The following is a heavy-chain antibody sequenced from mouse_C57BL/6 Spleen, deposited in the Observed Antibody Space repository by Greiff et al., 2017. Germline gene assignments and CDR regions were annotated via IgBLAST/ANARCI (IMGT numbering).Heavy chain of an antibody. Sequence: QVQLQQSGAELVRPGASVTLSCKASGYTFTDYEMHWVKQTPVHGLEWIGAIDPETGGTAYNQKFKGKVILTADKSSSSAYMGLRSLTSEDSSFYYCTRDYYSSSYRYFDVWGTGTTVTVSS. V-gene: IGHV1-15*01. CDR3: TRDYYSSSYRYFDV. D-gene: IGHD1-1*01. CDR2: IDPETGGT. CDR1: GYTFTDYE. J-gene: IGHJ1*03.